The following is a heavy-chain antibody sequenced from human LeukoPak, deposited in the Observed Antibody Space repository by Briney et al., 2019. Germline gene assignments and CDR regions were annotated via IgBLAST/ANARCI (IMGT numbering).Heavy chain of an antibody. Sequence: SETLSLTCTVSGGSTSSYYWSWIRQPPGKGLEWIGYIYYSGSTNYNPSLKSRVTISVDTSKNQFSLKLSSVTAADTAVYYCARDRYDAFDIWGQGTMVTVSS. D-gene: IGHD1-1*01. CDR1: GGSTSSYY. J-gene: IGHJ3*02. CDR3: ARDRYDAFDI. CDR2: IYYSGST. V-gene: IGHV4-59*01.